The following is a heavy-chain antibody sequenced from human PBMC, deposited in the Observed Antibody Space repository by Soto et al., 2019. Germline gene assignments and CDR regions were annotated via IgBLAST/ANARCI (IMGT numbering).Heavy chain of an antibody. Sequence: GGSLRLSCAASGLIFSNYAMNWVRQAPGKGLEWVSFVSANADGTFYADSVKGRFSISRDNSKNTLYLQMNNLRAEDTAIYYCSKGRLSFDVWGQGTLVTVSS. CDR3: SKGRLSFDV. J-gene: IGHJ4*02. CDR2: VSANADGT. CDR1: GLIFSNYA. V-gene: IGHV3-23*01.